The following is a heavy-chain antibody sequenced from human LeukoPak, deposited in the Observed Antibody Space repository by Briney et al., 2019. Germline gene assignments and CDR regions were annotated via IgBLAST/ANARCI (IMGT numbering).Heavy chain of an antibody. CDR3: AKRGYTYGGHFDY. V-gene: IGHV3-23*01. J-gene: IGHJ4*02. CDR1: GFTFSSYA. Sequence: PGGSLRLSCAASGFTFSSYAMSWVRQAPGKGLEWVSAISGSGDSTYYADSVKGRFTISRDNSKNTLYVQMDSLRAEDTAVYYCAKRGYTYGGHFDYWGQGALVTVSS. D-gene: IGHD5-18*01. CDR2: ISGSGDST.